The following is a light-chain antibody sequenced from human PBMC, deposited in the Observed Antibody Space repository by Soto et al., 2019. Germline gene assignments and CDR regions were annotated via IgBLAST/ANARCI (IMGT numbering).Light chain of an antibody. J-gene: IGLJ1*01. CDR3: SSYTSSSTLYV. Sequence: QSVLTQPASVSGSPGQSIAISCTGTSSDVGTYDYVSWYQQHPGKAPKLIIYEVTNRPSGVSNRFAGSKSANTAYLTISGLQAEDEADYYCSSYTSSSTLYVFGTGTKVTV. V-gene: IGLV2-14*01. CDR1: SSDVGTYDY. CDR2: EVT.